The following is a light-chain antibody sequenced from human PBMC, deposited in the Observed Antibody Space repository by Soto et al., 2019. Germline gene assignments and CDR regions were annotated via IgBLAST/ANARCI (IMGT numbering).Light chain of an antibody. CDR2: AAS. CDR1: RGISSY. J-gene: IGKJ5*01. V-gene: IGKV1-9*01. CDR3: QQLNSYLIT. Sequence: DIQMTQSPSTLPASVGDRVTITCRASRGISSYLAWYQQKPGKAPKLLIYAASTLHTGVPSRFSGSGSGTEFTLTISSLQPEDFATYYCQQLNSYLITFGQGTRLEI.